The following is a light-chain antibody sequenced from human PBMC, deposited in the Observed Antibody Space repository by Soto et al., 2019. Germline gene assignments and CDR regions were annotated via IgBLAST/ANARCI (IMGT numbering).Light chain of an antibody. CDR2: GAS. V-gene: IGKV3-15*01. J-gene: IGKJ2*01. CDR3: QQYNNWPPMT. CDR1: QSISNS. Sequence: EIVMTQSPASLSVSPGEKATLSCRASQSISNSLAWYQQKPGQAPSLLIYGASTRATGIPARFSGSGAGTEFTLTSSSLQSEDSALYYCQQYNNWPPMTFGQGTKLEIK.